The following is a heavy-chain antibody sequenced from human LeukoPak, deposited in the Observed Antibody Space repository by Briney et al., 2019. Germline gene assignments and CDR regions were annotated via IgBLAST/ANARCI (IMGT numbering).Heavy chain of an antibody. J-gene: IGHJ6*02. CDR3: ARDLRSRYPSLEGLLTPGDYYYYGMDV. V-gene: IGHV4-4*02. D-gene: IGHD3-3*01. CDR2: IYHSGST. Sequence: SETLSLTCAVSGGSISSSNWWSWVRQPPGKGLEWIGEIYHSGSTNYNPSLKSRVTISVDKSKNQFSLKLSSVTAADTAVYYCARDLRSRYPSLEGLLTPGDYYYYGMDVWGQGTTVTVSS. CDR1: GGSISSSNW.